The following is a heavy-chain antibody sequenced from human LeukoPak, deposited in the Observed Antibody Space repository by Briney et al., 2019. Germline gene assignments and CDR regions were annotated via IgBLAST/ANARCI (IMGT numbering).Heavy chain of an antibody. D-gene: IGHD3-10*01. CDR2: ITGSGGST. CDR1: GFTFDNFA. CDR3: ARELFDFDY. Sequence: GGSLRLSCAPSGFTFDNFAMTWVRQAPGKGLEWVSEITGSGGSTYYADSVKGRFTISRDNSKNTLYLQMNSPRAEDTAIYYCARELFDFDYWGQGTLVTVSS. V-gene: IGHV3-23*01. J-gene: IGHJ4*02.